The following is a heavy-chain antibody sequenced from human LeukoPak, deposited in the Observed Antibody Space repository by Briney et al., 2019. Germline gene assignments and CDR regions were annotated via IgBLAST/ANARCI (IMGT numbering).Heavy chain of an antibody. CDR3: ATVLGDCSSTSCIHSQPNY. V-gene: IGHV1-24*01. Sequence: ASVKVSCKVSGYTLTELSMHWVRQAPGKGLERMGGFDPEDGETIYAQKFQGRVTMTEDTSTDTAYMELSSLRSEDTAVYYCATVLGDCSSTSCIHSQPNYWGQGTLVTVSS. CDR2: FDPEDGET. CDR1: GYTLTELS. D-gene: IGHD2-2*01. J-gene: IGHJ4*02.